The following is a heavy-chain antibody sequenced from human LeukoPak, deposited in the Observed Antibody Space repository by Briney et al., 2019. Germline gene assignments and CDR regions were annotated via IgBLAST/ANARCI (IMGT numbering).Heavy chain of an antibody. J-gene: IGHJ5*02. CDR3: ATNGILGFDP. V-gene: IGHV3-48*01. Sequence: GGSLRLSCAASGFTFRSYSMNWVRQAPGKGLERVSYISSSSTTIFYADSVKGRFTISRDNAKNSLYLQMNSLRAEDTAVYYCATNGILGFDPWGQGTLVTVSS. D-gene: IGHD5-18*01. CDR1: GFTFRSYS. CDR2: ISSSSTTI.